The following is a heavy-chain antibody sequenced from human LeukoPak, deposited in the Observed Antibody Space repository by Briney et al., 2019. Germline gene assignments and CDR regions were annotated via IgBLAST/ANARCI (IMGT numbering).Heavy chain of an antibody. CDR2: ISGENGNT. Sequence: ASVKVSCKTSGYSFTNYGVSWVRQAPGQGPEWMGWISGENGNTNYAQKFQARFTMTTDTSTGTAYMELRRLRSDDTAVYYCARWGVHGTTTYFFDYWGQGSQVTVSS. CDR3: ARWGVHGTTTYFFDY. J-gene: IGHJ4*02. D-gene: IGHD2/OR15-2a*01. CDR1: GYSFTNYG. V-gene: IGHV1-18*04.